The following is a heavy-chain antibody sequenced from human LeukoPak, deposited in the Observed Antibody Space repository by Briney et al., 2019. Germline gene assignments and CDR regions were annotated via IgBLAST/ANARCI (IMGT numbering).Heavy chain of an antibody. D-gene: IGHD3-10*01. J-gene: IGHJ4*02. V-gene: IGHV3-30*04. Sequence: PGGSLRLSCAASGFTFSSYAMHWVRQAPGKGLEWVAVISFDGSIKYYADSVKGRFTISRDNSKNTLYLQMKSMRGEDTAVYYCAKERTTELLWFGEPLHRADFDFRGQGTLVTVSS. CDR2: ISFDGSIK. CDR3: AKERTTELLWFGEPLHRADFDF. CDR1: GFTFSSYA.